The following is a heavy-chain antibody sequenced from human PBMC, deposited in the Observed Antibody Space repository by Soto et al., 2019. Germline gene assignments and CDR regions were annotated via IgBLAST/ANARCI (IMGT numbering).Heavy chain of an antibody. CDR2: ISYDGSNK. D-gene: IGHD6-19*01. CDR1: GFTFSSYG. Sequence: GGSLRLSCAASGFTFSSYGMHWVRQAPGKGLEWVAVISYDGSNKYYADSVKGRFTISRDNSKNTLYLQMNSLRAEDTAVYYCAKFYHSVAVAVTDYWGQGTLVTVSS. CDR3: AKFYHSVAVAVTDY. V-gene: IGHV3-30*18. J-gene: IGHJ4*02.